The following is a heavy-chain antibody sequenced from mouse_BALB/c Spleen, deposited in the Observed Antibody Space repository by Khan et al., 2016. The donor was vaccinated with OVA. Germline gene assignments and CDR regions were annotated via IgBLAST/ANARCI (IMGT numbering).Heavy chain of an antibody. CDR2: IFPVDGRS. V-gene: IGHV1S56*01. CDR3: AISNYGGHWYFDV. Sequence: QVQLQQSGRELVKPGASVKMSCKASGYSFISYYIHWVKQRPGQGLEWIGWIFPVDGRSKYNEKFKGKTALTADTSSSTAYMLLSSLTSEDSAIEFCAISNYGGHWYFDVWGAGTTVTVSS. J-gene: IGHJ1*01. D-gene: IGHD2-5*01. CDR1: GYSFISYY.